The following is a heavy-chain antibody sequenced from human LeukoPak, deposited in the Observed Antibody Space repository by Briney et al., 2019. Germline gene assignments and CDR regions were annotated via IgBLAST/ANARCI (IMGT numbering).Heavy chain of an antibody. CDR1: GGSISSSSYY. J-gene: IGHJ3*02. D-gene: IGHD3-9*01. V-gene: IGHV4-39*07. CDR2: IYYSGST. CDR3: ARRGTIPWVNDAFDI. Sequence: SETLSLTCTVSGGSISSSSYYWGWIRQPPGTGLEWIGSIYYSGSTYYNPSLKSRVTISVDTSKNQFSLKLSSVTAADTAVYYCARRGTIPWVNDAFDIWGQGTMVTVSS.